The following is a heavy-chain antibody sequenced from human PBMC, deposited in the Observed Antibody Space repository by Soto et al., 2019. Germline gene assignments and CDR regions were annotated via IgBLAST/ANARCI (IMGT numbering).Heavy chain of an antibody. Sequence: VGSLRLSCAASGFTLSSYAMSWVRQAPGKGLEWVSAISGSGASTYYADSVKGRFTISRDNSKNTLYLQMNSLRAEDTAVYYCAHFDWFIDYWGQGTLVTVSS. CDR1: GFTLSSYA. CDR3: AHFDWFIDY. V-gene: IGHV3-23*01. J-gene: IGHJ4*02. CDR2: ISGSGAST. D-gene: IGHD3-9*01.